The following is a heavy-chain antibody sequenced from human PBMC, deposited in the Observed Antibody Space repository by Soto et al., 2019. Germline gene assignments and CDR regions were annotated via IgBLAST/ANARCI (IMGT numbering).Heavy chain of an antibody. CDR2: IYSGGST. V-gene: IGHV3-53*01. D-gene: IGHD2-15*01. Sequence: EVQLVESGGGMIQSGGSLRLSCAASGFTVSSNYMSWVRQAPGKGLEWVSVIYSGGSTYYADSVKGRFTISRDNSKNTLYLQMNGLRAADTAVYYCGFGRIVYYWGQGTLVTVSS. J-gene: IGHJ4*02. CDR3: GFGRIVYY. CDR1: GFTVSSNY.